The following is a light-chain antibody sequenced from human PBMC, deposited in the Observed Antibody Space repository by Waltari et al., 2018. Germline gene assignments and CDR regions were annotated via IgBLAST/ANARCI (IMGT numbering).Light chain of an antibody. J-gene: IGKJ1*01. V-gene: IGKV3-11*01. Sequence: EVVLTQSPATLSLSPGDRATLPCRASQSVSVYLAWYQQKPGQAPRLLIYDASDRATGVPARFSGSGSGTDFTLTISSLEPEDFAVYYCQQRTDRPPVTFGQGTRVEMK. CDR2: DAS. CDR3: QQRTDRPPVT. CDR1: QSVSVY.